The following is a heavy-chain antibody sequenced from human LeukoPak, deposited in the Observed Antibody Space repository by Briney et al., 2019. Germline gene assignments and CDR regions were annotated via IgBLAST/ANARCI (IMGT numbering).Heavy chain of an antibody. CDR1: GFTFSSYG. CDR3: AKDRGYDFWSGYLDY. V-gene: IGHV3-33*06. Sequence: GGSLRLSCAASGFTFSSYGMHWVRQAPGKGLEWVAVIWYDGSNKYYADSVKGRFTISRDNSKNTLYRQMNSLRAEDTAVYYCAKDRGYDFWSGYLDYWGQGTLVTVSS. J-gene: IGHJ4*02. CDR2: IWYDGSNK. D-gene: IGHD3-3*01.